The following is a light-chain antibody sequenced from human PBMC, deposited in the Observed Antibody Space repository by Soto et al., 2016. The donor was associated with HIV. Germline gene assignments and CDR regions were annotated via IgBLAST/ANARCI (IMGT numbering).Light chain of an antibody. CDR2: GND. CDR3: HSRDSTENHNYV. Sequence: SSELTQDPVVSVALGQTVMITCQGDSLRSFYASWYQQKPGQAPVLVMYGNDKRPSGIPVPFXGSSSGNPASLTITGARAEDEADYYCHSRDSTENHNYVFGXGTKVTV. CDR1: SLRSFY. J-gene: IGLJ1*01. V-gene: IGLV3-19*01.